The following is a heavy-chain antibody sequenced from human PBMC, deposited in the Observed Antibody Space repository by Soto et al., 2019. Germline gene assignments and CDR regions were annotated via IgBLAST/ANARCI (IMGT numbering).Heavy chain of an antibody. CDR3: AKESANHFTYYFDY. Sequence: GGSLRLSCVASGFSFSNYAMNWVRQAPGEGLEWVSGISVRGGSTYYADSVTGRFTISRDNSNNTLYLQMHSLRAGDSAIYYCAKESANHFTYYFDYWGQGTLVTVSS. D-gene: IGHD3-10*01. V-gene: IGHV3-23*01. CDR1: GFSFSNYA. J-gene: IGHJ4*02. CDR2: ISVRGGST.